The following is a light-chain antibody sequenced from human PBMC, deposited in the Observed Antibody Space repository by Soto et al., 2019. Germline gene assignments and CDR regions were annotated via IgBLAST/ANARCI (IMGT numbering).Light chain of an antibody. CDR3: QRYNDWPPWT. J-gene: IGKJ1*01. CDR1: QIFLYISNNKNY. CDR2: WAS. Sequence: DIVMTHSPDSLSVSLGERATINCNSIQIFLYISNNKNYLAWYQQKPGQPPKLLIRWASTRELGVPDRISGSGSGTDFTPTISSLQSEDFAVYYCQRYNDWPPWTFGQGTKVDIK. V-gene: IGKV4-1*01.